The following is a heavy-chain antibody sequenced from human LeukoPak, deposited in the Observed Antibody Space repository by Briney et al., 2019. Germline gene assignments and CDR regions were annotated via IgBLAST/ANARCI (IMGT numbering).Heavy chain of an antibody. Sequence: GGSLRLSCAASGFTFSSYATQWVRQAPGKGLGWVVVISYDGSNKYYADSVKGHFPISRDNSKNMLYLQMNSLRAEDTAVYYCARDRGVGPYYFDYWGQGPLVTVSS. J-gene: IGHJ4*02. CDR3: ARDRGVGPYYFDY. CDR1: GFTFSSYA. V-gene: IGHV3-30*04. CDR2: ISYDGSNK. D-gene: IGHD3-10*01.